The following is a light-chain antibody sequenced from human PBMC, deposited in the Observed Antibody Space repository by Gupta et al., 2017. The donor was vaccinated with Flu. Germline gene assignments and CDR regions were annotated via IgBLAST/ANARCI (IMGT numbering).Light chain of an antibody. CDR1: NIGTKS. J-gene: IGLJ3*02. CDR2: DDS. CDR3: QVCDSSSDHVV. Sequence: SYVLTQPPSVAVAPGQTARISCEGNNIGTKSVHWYQQKPGQAPVLVVYDDSDRPAGIPERFSGSNSGNTATLTISRVEAGDEADYYCQVCDSSSDHVVFGGGNKLPVL. V-gene: IGLV3-21*02.